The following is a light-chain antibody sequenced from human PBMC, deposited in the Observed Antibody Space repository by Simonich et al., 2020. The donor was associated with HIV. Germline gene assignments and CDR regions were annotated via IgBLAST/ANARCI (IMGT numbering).Light chain of an antibody. V-gene: IGKV4-1*01. J-gene: IGKJ4*01. CDR3: QQYYTTPLT. CDR2: WAS. CDR1: QSVLSSSNNKNY. Sequence: DIVMTQSPDSLAVSLGERATINCKSSQSVLSSSNNKNYLAWYQQKPGQPPKLLIYWASTRESGGPDRFSGSGSGTDFTLTISSLQAEDVAGYYCQQYYTTPLTFGGGTKVEIK.